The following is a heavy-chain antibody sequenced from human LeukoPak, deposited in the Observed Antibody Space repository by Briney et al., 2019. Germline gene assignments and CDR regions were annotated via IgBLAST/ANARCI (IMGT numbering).Heavy chain of an antibody. J-gene: IGHJ5*02. Sequence: GGSLRLSCAASGITFSTYAMTWVRQAPGKGLEWVSSINYSGSGTFYADSVKGRFTISRDNSKDTLYLQMNNLRVEDMAVYYCAKEEYDSGWYKWFGPWGQGTLVTVPS. V-gene: IGHV3-23*01. CDR1: GITFSTYA. CDR2: INYSGSGT. CDR3: AKEEYDSGWYKWFGP. D-gene: IGHD6-19*01.